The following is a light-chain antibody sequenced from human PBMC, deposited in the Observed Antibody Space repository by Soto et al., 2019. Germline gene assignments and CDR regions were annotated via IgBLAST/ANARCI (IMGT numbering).Light chain of an antibody. CDR3: MQAVLPQRT. Sequence: PLSLPVTPGEPASISCRSSQSLLHNNGYNYLDWYLQKPGQSPQLLIYLGSNRASGVPGRFSGSGSGTDFILKISRVEAEDVGVHYCMQAVLPQRTFGQRTKVDIK. CDR2: LGS. V-gene: IGKV2-28*01. J-gene: IGKJ1*01. CDR1: QSLLHNNGYNY.